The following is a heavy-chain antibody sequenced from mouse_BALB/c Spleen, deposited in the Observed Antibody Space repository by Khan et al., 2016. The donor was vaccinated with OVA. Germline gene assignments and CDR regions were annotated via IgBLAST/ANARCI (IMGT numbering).Heavy chain of an antibody. V-gene: IGHV1S41*01. CDR3: ARENYYGGSCYAIDY. CDR2: IGPGSSNT. CDR1: GYTFTSYW. J-gene: IGHJ4*01. Sequence: DLVKPGTSVKLYCKASGYTFTSYWINWIKQRPGQGLEWIGRIGPGSSNTYYNEMFKGKAALTVDTSSSTAYIQLSSLSSEDSAVYFCARENYYGGSCYAIDYWGQGTSVTVSS. D-gene: IGHD1-1*01.